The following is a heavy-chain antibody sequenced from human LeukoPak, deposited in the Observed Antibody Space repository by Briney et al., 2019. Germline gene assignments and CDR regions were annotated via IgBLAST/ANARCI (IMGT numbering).Heavy chain of an antibody. CDR3: ASDPIGVVIYGQMDV. CDR1: GGSISSSSYY. D-gene: IGHD3-3*01. J-gene: IGHJ6*04. V-gene: IGHV4-39*07. CDR2: IYYSGST. Sequence: PSETLSLTCTVSGGSISSSSYYWGWIRQPPGKGLEWIGSIYYSGSTYYSPSLKSRVTISVDTSKNQFSLKLSSVTAADAAVYYCASDPIGVVIYGQMDVWGKGTTVTVSS.